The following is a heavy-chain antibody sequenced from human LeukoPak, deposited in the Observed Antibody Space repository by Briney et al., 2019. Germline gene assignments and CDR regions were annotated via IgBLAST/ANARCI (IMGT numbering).Heavy chain of an antibody. CDR1: GFTYSSYA. CDR2: ISSSGGST. Sequence: GGPLRLSCAASGFTYSSYAMSWVRQAPGKGLEWVSAISSSGGSTYYPDSVKGRFTISRDNSKNTLFLQMNSLRAEDTAVYYCAKGESNWDYYFDYWGQGTLVTVSS. V-gene: IGHV3-23*01. D-gene: IGHD7-27*01. CDR3: AKGESNWDYYFDY. J-gene: IGHJ4*02.